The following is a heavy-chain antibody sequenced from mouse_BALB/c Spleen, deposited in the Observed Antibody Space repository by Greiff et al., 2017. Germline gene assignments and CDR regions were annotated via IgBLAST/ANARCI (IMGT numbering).Heavy chain of an antibody. Sequence: VQLQQSGPGLVKPSQSLSLTCTVTGYSITSDYAWNWIRQFPGNKLEWMGYISYSGSTSYNPSLKSRISITRDTSKNQFFLQLNSVTTEDTATYYCARRTTDYFDYWGQGTTLTVSS. V-gene: IGHV3-2*02. CDR2: ISYSGST. CDR3: ARRTTDYFDY. D-gene: IGHD1-1*01. CDR1: GYSITSDYA. J-gene: IGHJ2*01.